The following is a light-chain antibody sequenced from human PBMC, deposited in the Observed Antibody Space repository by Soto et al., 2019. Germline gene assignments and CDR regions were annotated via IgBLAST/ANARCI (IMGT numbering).Light chain of an antibody. Sequence: EIVLTQSPVALSLSPWERAALSCRSSQSVSSSYLAWYQQKPGQAPRLLIYDAYNRATGIPPRFSGSGSGTDFTLTISSLEPEDSAVYYCQQRHMWPITFGQGTRLEIK. V-gene: IGKV3D-20*02. CDR2: DAY. CDR3: QQRHMWPIT. J-gene: IGKJ5*01. CDR1: QSVSSSY.